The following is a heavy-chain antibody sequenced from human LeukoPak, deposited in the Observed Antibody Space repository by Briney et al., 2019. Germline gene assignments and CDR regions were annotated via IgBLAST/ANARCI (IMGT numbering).Heavy chain of an antibody. V-gene: IGHV4-61*02. CDR1: GGSISSGSYY. Sequence: SETLSLTCTVSGGSISSGSYYWSWIRQPAGKGLEWIGRIYTSGSTNYNPSLKSRVTISVDTSKNQFSLKLSSVTAADTAVYYCARSWDTAHDAFDIWGQGTMVTVSS. J-gene: IGHJ3*02. D-gene: IGHD5-18*01. CDR3: ARSWDTAHDAFDI. CDR2: IYTSGST.